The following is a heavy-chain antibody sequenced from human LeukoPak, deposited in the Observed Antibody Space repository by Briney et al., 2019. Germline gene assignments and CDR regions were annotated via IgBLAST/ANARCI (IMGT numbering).Heavy chain of an antibody. D-gene: IGHD6-6*01. J-gene: IGHJ4*02. CDR3: VKDQGQVYGYFDS. V-gene: IGHV3-30*02. CDR1: GFTFSNYG. CDR2: VYYDGNNK. Sequence: QSGGSLRLSCAASGFTFSNYGMHWVRQAPGKGLEWVAFVYYDGNNKYYAASVKGRFTISRDNSRNSLYIQMNSLRTEDTAVYYCVKDQGQVYGYFDSWGQGTLVTVSS.